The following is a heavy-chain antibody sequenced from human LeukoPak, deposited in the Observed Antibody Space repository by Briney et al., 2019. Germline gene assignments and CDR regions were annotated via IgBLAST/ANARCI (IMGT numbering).Heavy chain of an antibody. CDR2: ISYDGSNK. V-gene: IGHV3-30*03. D-gene: IGHD1-26*01. J-gene: IGHJ4*02. CDR1: GFTFSSYG. Sequence: GGSLRLSCAASGFTFSSYGMHWVRQAPGKGLEWVAVISYDGSNKYYADSVKGRFTISRDNAKNSLYLQMNSLRAGDTAVYYCARVSWTSGSLTFDYWGQGTLVTVSS. CDR3: ARVSWTSGSLTFDY.